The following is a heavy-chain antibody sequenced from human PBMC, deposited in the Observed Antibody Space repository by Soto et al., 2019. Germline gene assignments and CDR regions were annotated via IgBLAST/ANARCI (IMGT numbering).Heavy chain of an antibody. Sequence: SETLSLTCAVSGGSISSSNWWSWVRQPPGKGLEWIGEIYHSGSTNYNPSLKSRVTISVDKSKNQFSLKLSSVTAADTAVYYCARAHLDIVVVPAAIYFDYWGQGTLVTVSS. D-gene: IGHD2-2*03. V-gene: IGHV4-4*02. J-gene: IGHJ4*02. CDR3: ARAHLDIVVVPAAIYFDY. CDR2: IYHSGST. CDR1: GGSISSSNW.